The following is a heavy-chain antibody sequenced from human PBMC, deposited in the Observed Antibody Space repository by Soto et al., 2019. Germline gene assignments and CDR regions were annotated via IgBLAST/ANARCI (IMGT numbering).Heavy chain of an antibody. Sequence: KPSETLSLTCTVSGGSISRYYWSWIRQPPGKGLEWIGYIYYSGSTNYNPSRKSRVTISADTSKNQFSLKLSSVTAADTAVYYCARAWAGSWFDPWGQGTLVTVSS. CDR1: GGSISRYY. V-gene: IGHV4-59*01. D-gene: IGHD1-26*01. CDR3: ARAWAGSWFDP. J-gene: IGHJ5*02. CDR2: IYYSGST.